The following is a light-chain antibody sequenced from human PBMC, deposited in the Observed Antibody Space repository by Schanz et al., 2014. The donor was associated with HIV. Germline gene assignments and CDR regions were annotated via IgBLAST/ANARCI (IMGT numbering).Light chain of an antibody. CDR1: SSDVGGYNF. V-gene: IGLV2-14*01. Sequence: QSALTQPASVSGSPGQSITISCTGTSSDVGGYNFVSWYQQHPGKAPKLIIYDVSNRPSGVPDRFSGTQSGTSASLAITGLQAEDEGDYYCLSYDISLSAYVFGTGTKVTVL. CDR3: LSYDISLSAYV. CDR2: DVS. J-gene: IGLJ1*01.